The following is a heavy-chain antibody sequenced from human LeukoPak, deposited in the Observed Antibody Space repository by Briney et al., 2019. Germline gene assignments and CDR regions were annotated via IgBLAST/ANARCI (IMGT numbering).Heavy chain of an antibody. D-gene: IGHD5-18*01. CDR3: TRDGEAGYSYGF. CDR2: ISSGNSTI. Sequence: GGSLRLSCAASGFTFGSFSMNWVRQAPGKGLQWVSYISSGNSTIYYADSVKGRFTISRDNAKNSLYLQMNSLRDEDTAVYYCTRDGEAGYSYGFWGQGTLVTVSS. CDR1: GFTFGSFS. V-gene: IGHV3-48*02. J-gene: IGHJ4*02.